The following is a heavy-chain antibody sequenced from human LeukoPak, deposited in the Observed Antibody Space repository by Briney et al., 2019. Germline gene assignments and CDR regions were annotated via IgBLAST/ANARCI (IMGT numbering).Heavy chain of an antibody. Sequence: SETLSLTFTCSGGSISSYYWSWIRPPAGKGLEGVGRIYPSGSTNYNPSLKSRVTMSVDTSKNQFSLKLSSVTAADTAVYYCAREADYGGNTDAFDIWGQGTMVTVSS. CDR1: GGSISSYY. D-gene: IGHD4-23*01. V-gene: IGHV4-4*07. CDR2: IYPSGST. CDR3: AREADYGGNTDAFDI. J-gene: IGHJ3*02.